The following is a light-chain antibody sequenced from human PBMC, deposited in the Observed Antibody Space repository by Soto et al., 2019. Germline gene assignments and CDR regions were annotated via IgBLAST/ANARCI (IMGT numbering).Light chain of an antibody. V-gene: IGKV4-1*01. CDR2: WAS. CDR1: QTVLNSSNNKNY. Sequence: DIVMTEPPDSLAVSLGGRATISCKSSQTVLNSSNNKNYLAWYQHRPGQPPKLLIYWASTRESGVPDRFSGSGSGTDFTLTISSLQAEDVAVYYCQQSYSLPFFGQGTKLEIK. CDR3: QQSYSLPF. J-gene: IGKJ2*01.